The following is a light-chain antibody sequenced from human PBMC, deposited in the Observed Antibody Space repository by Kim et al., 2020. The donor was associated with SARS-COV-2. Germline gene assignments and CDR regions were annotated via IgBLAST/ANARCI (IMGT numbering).Light chain of an antibody. Sequence: DIQMTQSPSSLSASVGDRVTITCRASQSISSYLDWYQQKPGKAPKLLIYAASTLQSGVPSRFSGSGSGTDFTLTISSLQSEDFATYYCQQCYSTPRTFGGGTKVDIK. CDR2: AAS. CDR3: QQCYSTPRT. CDR1: QSISSY. J-gene: IGKJ4*02. V-gene: IGKV1-39*01.